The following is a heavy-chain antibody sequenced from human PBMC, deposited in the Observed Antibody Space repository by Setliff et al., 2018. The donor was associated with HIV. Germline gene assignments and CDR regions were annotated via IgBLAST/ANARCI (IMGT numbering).Heavy chain of an antibody. V-gene: IGHV4-59*01. CDR1: GGSITGYY. Sequence: PSETLSLTCTVSGGSITGYYWSWVRQPPGKGLEWIGYIFYSGTTNYSPSLNSRATISVDTSKNSFSLRLSSVTAADTAVYYCARVNALIRAPFDYWGQGAQVTVSS. CDR3: ARVNALIRAPFDY. CDR2: IFYSGTT. J-gene: IGHJ4*02.